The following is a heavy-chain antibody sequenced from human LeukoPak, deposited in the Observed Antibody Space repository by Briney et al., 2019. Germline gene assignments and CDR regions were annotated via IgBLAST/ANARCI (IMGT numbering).Heavy chain of an antibody. CDR2: ISGSGGST. D-gene: IGHD6-6*01. CDR1: GFTFSSYS. J-gene: IGHJ4*02. Sequence: QPGGSLRLSCAASGFTFSSYSMNWVRQAPGKGLEWVSAISGSGGSTYYADSVKGRFTISRDNSKNTLYLQMNSLRAEDTAVYYCAKAGIAAHRRFDYWGQGTLVTVSS. V-gene: IGHV3-23*01. CDR3: AKAGIAAHRRFDY.